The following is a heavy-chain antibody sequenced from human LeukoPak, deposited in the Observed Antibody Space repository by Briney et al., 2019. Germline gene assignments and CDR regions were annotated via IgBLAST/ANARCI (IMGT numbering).Heavy chain of an antibody. CDR2: INPSGGST. CDR3: ARDNHYDSSGYYYGRSVEAFDI. Sequence: ASVKVSCKASGYTFTGYYMHWVRQAPGQGLEWMGIINPSGGSTSYAQKFQGRVTMTRDTSTSTVYMELSSLRSEDTAVYYCARDNHYDSSGYYYGRSVEAFDIWGQGTMVTVSS. V-gene: IGHV1-46*01. D-gene: IGHD3-22*01. J-gene: IGHJ3*02. CDR1: GYTFTGYY.